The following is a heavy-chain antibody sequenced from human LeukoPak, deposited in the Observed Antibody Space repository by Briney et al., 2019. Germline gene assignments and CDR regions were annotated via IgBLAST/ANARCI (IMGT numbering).Heavy chain of an antibody. V-gene: IGHV1-2*02. CDR1: GYTFTGYY. CDR3: ARGPRITIFGVVMANDAFDI. D-gene: IGHD3-3*01. CDR2: INPNSGGT. Sequence: ASVKVSCKASGYTFTGYYMHWVRQAPGQGLEWMGWINPNSGGTNYAQKFQGRVTMTRDTYSSTAYMELSRLRFDDTVVYYCARGPRITIFGVVMANDAFDIWGQGTMVTVSS. J-gene: IGHJ3*02.